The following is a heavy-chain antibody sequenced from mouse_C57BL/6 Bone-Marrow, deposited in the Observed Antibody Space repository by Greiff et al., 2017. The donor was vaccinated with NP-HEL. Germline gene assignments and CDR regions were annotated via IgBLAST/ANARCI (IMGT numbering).Heavy chain of an antibody. V-gene: IGHV7-3*01. CDR1: GFTFTDYY. Sequence: EVKLMESGGGLVQPGGSLSLSCAASGFTFTDYYMSWVRQPPGKALEWLGFIRNKANGYTTEYSASVKGRFTISRDNSQSILYLQINALRAEDSATYYCERLLYYLYARDYWGQGTSVTVSS. CDR3: ERLLYYLYARDY. J-gene: IGHJ4*01. D-gene: IGHD1-2*01. CDR2: IRNKANGYTT.